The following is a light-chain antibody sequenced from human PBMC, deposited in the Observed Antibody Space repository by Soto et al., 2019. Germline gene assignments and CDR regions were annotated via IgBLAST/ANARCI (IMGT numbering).Light chain of an antibody. Sequence: EIVLTQSPGTLSLSPGERATLSCRASQSISSTYLAWYQQKPGQPPRLLIYGASSRAAGIPDRFSGSGYGTVFTLTISELAPEDFAVYYCQPYGTFGPGTKVDIK. J-gene: IGKJ3*01. CDR3: QPYGT. CDR2: GAS. V-gene: IGKV3-20*01. CDR1: QSISSTY.